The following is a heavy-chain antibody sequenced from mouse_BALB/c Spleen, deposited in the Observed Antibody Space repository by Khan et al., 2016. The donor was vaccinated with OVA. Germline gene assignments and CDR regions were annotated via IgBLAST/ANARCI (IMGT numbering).Heavy chain of an antibody. CDR1: GYTFTSYT. CDR2: INPSNGYT. D-gene: IGHD2-14*01. J-gene: IGHJ3*01. Sequence: QVQLQQSGAELARPGASVKMSCKASGYTFTSYTIHWIKKRPGQGLEWIGYINPSNGYTNSNQKFKDQATLTPDKSSTTAYLQLSSLTSDDSAVYNCGRDGAYHRNDGWFAYWGQGTLVTVSA. V-gene: IGHV1-4*01. CDR3: GRDGAYHRNDGWFAY.